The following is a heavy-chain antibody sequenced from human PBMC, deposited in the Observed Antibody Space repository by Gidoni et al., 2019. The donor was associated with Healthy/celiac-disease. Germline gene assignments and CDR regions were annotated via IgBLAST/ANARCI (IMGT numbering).Heavy chain of an antibody. CDR3: ARDLGAVARNWARSYWYFDL. CDR1: GGTFSSYA. J-gene: IGHJ2*01. Sequence: QVQLVQSGAEVKKPGSSVKVSCKASGGTFSSYALSWVRQAPGQGLEWMGGIIPIFGTPNYAPKFQGRLTISADDSTSTAYMDLSSLRSEDTAVYYCARDLGAVARNWARSYWYFDLWGRGTLVTVSS. CDR2: IIPIFGTP. V-gene: IGHV1-69*01. D-gene: IGHD3-10*01.